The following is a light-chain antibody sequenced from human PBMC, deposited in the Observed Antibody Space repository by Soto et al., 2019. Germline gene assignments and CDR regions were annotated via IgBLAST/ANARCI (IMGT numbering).Light chain of an antibody. J-gene: IGKJ4*01. V-gene: IGKV3-20*01. CDR1: QSVSSIY. Sequence: EIVLTQSPGTLSLSPGERATLSCRASQSVSSIYLAWYQQKPGQAPRLLIYGASSRATGIPDRFSGSGSGTGFTLTISRLEPEDFAVYYCQQYGSSALTFGGGTKVEIK. CDR3: QQYGSSALT. CDR2: GAS.